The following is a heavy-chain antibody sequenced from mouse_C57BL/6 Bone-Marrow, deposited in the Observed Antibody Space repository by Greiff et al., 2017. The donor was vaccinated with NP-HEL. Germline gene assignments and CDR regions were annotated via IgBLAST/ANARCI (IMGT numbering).Heavy chain of an antibody. CDR1: GYTFTNYW. CDR2: IYPGGGYT. CDR3: ARDDGYFFDY. D-gene: IGHD2-3*01. V-gene: IGHV1-63*01. J-gene: IGHJ2*01. Sequence: LVESGAELVRPGTSVKMSCKASGYTFTNYWIGWAKQRPGHGLEWIGDIYPGGGYTNYNEKFKGKATLTVDKSSSTAYMQISSLTSEDSAIYYCARDDGYFFDYWGQGTTLTVSS.